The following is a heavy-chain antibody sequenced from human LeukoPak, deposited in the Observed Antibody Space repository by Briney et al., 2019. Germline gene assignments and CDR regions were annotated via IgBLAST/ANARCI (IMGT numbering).Heavy chain of an antibody. CDR3: ARDRRRSTVTTSLGY. CDR2: IFYDGTIQ. CDR1: GFIFSNYA. J-gene: IGHJ4*02. D-gene: IGHD4-17*01. V-gene: IGHV3-30*04. Sequence: GGSLRLSCAASGFIFSNYAMHWVRQAPGKGLEWVAVIFYDGTIQYYADSAKGRFTISRDNSKNTLYLQMNSLRAEDTAVYYCARDRRRSTVTTSLGYWGQGTLVTVSS.